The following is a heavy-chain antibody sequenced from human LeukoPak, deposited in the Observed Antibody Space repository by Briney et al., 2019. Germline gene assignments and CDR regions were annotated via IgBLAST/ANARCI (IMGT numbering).Heavy chain of an antibody. CDR2: IYYSGST. D-gene: IGHD3-22*01. CDR3: ARGRRGSGYYYAILFDY. V-gene: IGHV4-39*02. CDR1: GGSISSSNYY. J-gene: IGHJ4*02. Sequence: SETLSLTCTVSGGSISSSNYYWGWIRQPPGEGLEWIGSIYYSGSTYYNPSLKNRVTIAVDTSKNQFSLKLRSVTAADTAVYYCARGRRGSGYYYAILFDYWGQGTLVTVSS.